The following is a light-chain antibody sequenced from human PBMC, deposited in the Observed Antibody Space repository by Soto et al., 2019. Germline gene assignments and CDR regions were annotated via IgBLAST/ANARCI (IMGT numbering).Light chain of an antibody. Sequence: EIVMTQSPATLSVSPGARANLSCRASPRISINLAWYQQKPGQAPRLLIYGASTRSTGIPARFSGSGSETEFTLTISSLQSEDSAVYYCQHYNIWPPYNFGQGTMRAI. J-gene: IGKJ2*01. V-gene: IGKV3-15*01. CDR1: PRISIN. CDR2: GAS. CDR3: QHYNIWPPYN.